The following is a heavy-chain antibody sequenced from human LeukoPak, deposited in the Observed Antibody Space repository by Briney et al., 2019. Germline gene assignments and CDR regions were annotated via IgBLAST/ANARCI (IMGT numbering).Heavy chain of an antibody. J-gene: IGHJ4*02. V-gene: IGHV1-46*01. Sequence: ASVKVSCKASGYTFTSYYMHWVRQAPGQGLEWMGIINPSGGSTSYAQKFQGRVTMTRDTSTSTVYMELSSLRSEDTAVYYCARDLAARIIMVRGVPGYWGQGTLVTVSS. D-gene: IGHD3-10*01. CDR3: ARDLAARIIMVRGVPGY. CDR1: GYTFTSYY. CDR2: INPSGGST.